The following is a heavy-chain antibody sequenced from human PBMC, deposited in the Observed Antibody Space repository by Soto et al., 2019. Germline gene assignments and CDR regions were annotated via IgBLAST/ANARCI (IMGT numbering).Heavy chain of an antibody. CDR1: GGTFSSYA. Sequence: GASVKVSCKASGGTFSSYAISWVRQAPGQGLEWMGGIIPIFGTANYAQKFQGRVTITADKSTSTAYMELSSLRSEDTAVYYCARDLSAAAGLPYYYYYYCMDVWGQGTTVTVSS. CDR2: IIPIFGTA. V-gene: IGHV1-69*06. CDR3: ARDLSAAAGLPYYYYYYCMDV. J-gene: IGHJ6*02. D-gene: IGHD6-13*01.